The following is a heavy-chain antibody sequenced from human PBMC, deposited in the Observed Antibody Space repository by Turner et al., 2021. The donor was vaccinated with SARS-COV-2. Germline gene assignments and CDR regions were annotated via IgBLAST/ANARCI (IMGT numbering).Heavy chain of an antibody. J-gene: IGHJ4*02. V-gene: IGHV4-39*02. CDR3: GGSSPQSSYSSVFDY. Sequence: VQEVGPGTVKPAATLSLACPVDGGFLSSSSYYWGWIRQPPGKGLEWIGCINYNGSTYYYASLMSRFTISVDTSTKHLSFKLISVTTADTTAFYCGGSSPQSSYSSVFDYWGQGTLVTVSS. CDR1: GGFLSSSSYY. CDR2: INYNGST. D-gene: IGHD3-16*01.